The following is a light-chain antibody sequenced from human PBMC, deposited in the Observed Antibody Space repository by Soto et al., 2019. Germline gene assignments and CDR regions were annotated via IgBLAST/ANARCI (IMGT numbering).Light chain of an antibody. CDR1: QSLLHGDGNNY. Sequence: IVMTQSPLSLPVTPGEPASISCRSSQSLLHGDGNNYLDWYVQKPGQSPQLLIYLASKRVSGVPDRFSGSGSGTEFTLKISRVEAEDVGVYYFRQTIQTPIFDPGTKV. V-gene: IGKV2-28*01. CDR3: RQTIQTPI. CDR2: LAS. J-gene: IGKJ3*01.